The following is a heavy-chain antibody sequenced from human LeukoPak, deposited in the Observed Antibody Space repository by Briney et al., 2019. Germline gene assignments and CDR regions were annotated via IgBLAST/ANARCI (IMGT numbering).Heavy chain of an antibody. CDR3: ARDLGYYRADY. Sequence: GGSLRLSCAASGFTFSRFWMSWVRQAPGKGLEWVANIKGDGSDNHYVDSVRGRFTISRDNAKNSLYLQMNSLRAEDTAVYYCARDLGYYRADYWGQGTLVTVSS. CDR2: IKGDGSDN. D-gene: IGHD1-26*01. CDR1: GFTFSRFW. V-gene: IGHV3-7*04. J-gene: IGHJ4*02.